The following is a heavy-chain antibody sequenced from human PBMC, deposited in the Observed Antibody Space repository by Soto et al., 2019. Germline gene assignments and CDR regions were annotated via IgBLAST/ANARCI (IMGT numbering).Heavy chain of an antibody. CDR1: GGSFSPNY. Sequence: PSETLSLTCTVSGGSFSPNYWSWIRQPPGKGLEWVGYIYYGGSTSYNPSLKSRVTISVDTSKNQFSLKLSSVTAADTAVYYCARDRITMVRGVIITPAGFDYWGQGTLVTAPQ. CDR3: ARDRITMVRGVIITPAGFDY. CDR2: IYYGGST. V-gene: IGHV4-59*01. J-gene: IGHJ4*02. D-gene: IGHD3-10*01.